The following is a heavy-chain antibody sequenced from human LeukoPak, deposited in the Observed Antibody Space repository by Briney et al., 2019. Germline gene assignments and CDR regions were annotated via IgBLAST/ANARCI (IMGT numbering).Heavy chain of an antibody. Sequence: GASVKVSCKASGYTFTGYYMHWVRQAPGQGLEWMGWINPNRGGTNYAKKFQGRVPMTRDTSIRKDYMELSRLRSDDTAVYYCARESPISSTSCDVWGQGTTVTVSS. V-gene: IGHV1-2*02. D-gene: IGHD2-2*01. J-gene: IGHJ6*02. CDR2: INPNRGGT. CDR1: GYTFTGYY. CDR3: ARESPISSTSCDV.